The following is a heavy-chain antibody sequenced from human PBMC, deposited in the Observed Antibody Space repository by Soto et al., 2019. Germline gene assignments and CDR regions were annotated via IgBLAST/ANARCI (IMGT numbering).Heavy chain of an antibody. CDR1: GGSISSGGYY. CDR3: ARDRTAYYYGSGSYPYYYGMDV. CDR2: IYYSGST. V-gene: IGHV4-31*03. J-gene: IGHJ6*02. Sequence: SETLSLTCTVSGGSISSGGYYWSWIRQHPGKGLEWIGYIYYSGSTYYNPSLKSRVTISVDTSKNQFSLKLSSVTAAATAVYYCARDRTAYYYGSGSYPYYYGMDVWGQGTTVTVSS. D-gene: IGHD3-10*01.